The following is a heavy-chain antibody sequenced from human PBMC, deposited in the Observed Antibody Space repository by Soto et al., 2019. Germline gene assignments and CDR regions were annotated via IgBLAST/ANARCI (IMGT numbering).Heavy chain of an antibody. D-gene: IGHD2-2*01. V-gene: IGHV5-10-1*01. Sequence: PGESLKISCKGSVYSFTSYWISWVRQMPGKGLEWMGRIDPSDSYTNYSPSFQGHVTISADKSISTAYLQWSSLKASDTAMYYCASPGSTSWYGMDVWGQATTVTVS. J-gene: IGHJ6*02. CDR2: IDPSDSYT. CDR1: VYSFTSYW. CDR3: ASPGSTSWYGMDV.